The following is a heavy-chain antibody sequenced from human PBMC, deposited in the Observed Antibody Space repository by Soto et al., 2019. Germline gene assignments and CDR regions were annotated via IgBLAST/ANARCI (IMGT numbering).Heavy chain of an antibody. D-gene: IGHD3-10*01. CDR3: AREGMAHAFDY. CDR2: ISYDGSNK. J-gene: IGHJ4*02. Sequence: GGSLRLSCAASGFTFSSYAMHWVRQAPGKGLEWVAVISYDGSNKYYADSVKGRFTISRDNSKNTLYLQMNSLRAEDTAVYYCAREGMAHAFDYWGQGTLVTVS. V-gene: IGHV3-30-3*01. CDR1: GFTFSSYA.